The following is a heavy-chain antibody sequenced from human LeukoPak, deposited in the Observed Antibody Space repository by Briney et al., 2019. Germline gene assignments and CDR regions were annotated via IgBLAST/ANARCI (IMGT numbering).Heavy chain of an antibody. V-gene: IGHV3-48*01. CDR1: GFTFSSYS. D-gene: IGHD3-3*01. J-gene: IGHJ4*02. CDR3: AKGMGRFLEWFEYYFDY. CDR2: ISSSSSTI. Sequence: SGGSLRLSCAASGFTFSSYSMNWVRQAPGKGLEWVSYISSSSSTIYYADSVKGRFTISRDNAKNSLYLQMNSLRAEDMALYYCAKGMGRFLEWFEYYFDYWGQGTLVTVSS.